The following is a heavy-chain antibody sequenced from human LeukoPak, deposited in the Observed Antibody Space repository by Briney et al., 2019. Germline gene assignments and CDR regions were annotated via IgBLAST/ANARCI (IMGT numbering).Heavy chain of an antibody. J-gene: IGHJ4*02. V-gene: IGHV1-46*02. D-gene: IGHD1-1*01. CDR2: INPSGGST. Sequence: ASVKVSCKASGGTFNNYAFSWVRQAPGQGLEWMGIINPSGGSTSYAQKFQGRVTMTRDTSTSTVYMELSSLRSEDTAVYYCARETTGTTHRFDYWGQGTLVTVSS. CDR1: GGTFNNYA. CDR3: ARETTGTTHRFDY.